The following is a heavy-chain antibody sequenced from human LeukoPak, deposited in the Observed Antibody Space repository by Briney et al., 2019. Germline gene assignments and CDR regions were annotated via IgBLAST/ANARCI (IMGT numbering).Heavy chain of an antibody. CDR2: ISWNSGSI. CDR3: AKGTKTVAGSLDY. Sequence: GGSLRLSCAASGFTFDDYAMHWVRQAPGKGLEWVSGISWNSGSIGYADSVKGRFTISRDNAKNSLYLQMNSLRAEDTALYYCAKGTKTVAGSLDYWGQGTLVTLSS. CDR1: GFTFDDYA. V-gene: IGHV3-9*01. J-gene: IGHJ4*02. D-gene: IGHD6-19*01.